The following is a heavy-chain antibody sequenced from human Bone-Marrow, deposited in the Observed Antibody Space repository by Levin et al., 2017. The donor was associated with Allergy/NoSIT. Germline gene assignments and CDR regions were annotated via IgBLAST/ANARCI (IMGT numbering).Heavy chain of an antibody. CDR2: ISGSGTTI. CDR3: ARDSQPTTTLFQYNWFDP. CDR1: GFTFSDYY. V-gene: IGHV3-11*01. J-gene: IGHJ5*02. Sequence: GGSLRLSCAASGFTFSDYYMSWIRQAPGKGLEWVAYISGSGTTIYNADSVKGRFTVSRDNANNSLFLQMNSLRAEDTAVYYCARDSQPTTTLFQYNWFDPWGQGTLVTVSS. D-gene: IGHD1-1*01.